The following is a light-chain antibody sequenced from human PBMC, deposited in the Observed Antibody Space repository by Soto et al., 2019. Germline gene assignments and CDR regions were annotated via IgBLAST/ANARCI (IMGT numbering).Light chain of an antibody. J-gene: IGLJ2*01. Sequence: QLVLTQPPSASGTPGQRVTISCSGSGSNIGTNTVHWYQQLPGTAPKLLIYSNNQRPSGVPDRFSGSKSGTSASLAISGLQSEDEADYYCAAWDDSLNGTVFGGGTKLTVL. V-gene: IGLV1-44*01. CDR3: AAWDDSLNGTV. CDR2: SNN. CDR1: GSNIGTNT.